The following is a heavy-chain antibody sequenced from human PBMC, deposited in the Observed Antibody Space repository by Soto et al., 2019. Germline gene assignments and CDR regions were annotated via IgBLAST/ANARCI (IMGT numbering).Heavy chain of an antibody. V-gene: IGHV3-33*01. Sequence: QVQLVESGGGVVQPGRSLRLSCAASGFTFSSYAMHWVRQAPGKGLDWVAVIWNDGGNKYYADSVQGRFTISRDNSKNTLYLQMNSLRAEDTALYYCARAYDFWSGIDYWGQVILVNVSS. CDR1: GFTFSSYA. D-gene: IGHD3-3*01. CDR2: IWNDGGNK. J-gene: IGHJ4*02. CDR3: ARAYDFWSGIDY.